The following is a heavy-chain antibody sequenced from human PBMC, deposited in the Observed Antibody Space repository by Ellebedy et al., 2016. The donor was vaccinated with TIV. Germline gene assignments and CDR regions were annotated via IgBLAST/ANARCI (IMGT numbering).Heavy chain of an antibody. Sequence: SETLSLTXTVSGGSISSGGYYWSWIRQHPGKGLEWIGYIYYSGSTYYNPSLKSRVTISVDTSKNQFSLNLSSVTAADTAVYFCATDANNGDYYGMDVWGQGTTVTVSS. V-gene: IGHV4-31*03. J-gene: IGHJ6*02. CDR2: IYYSGST. D-gene: IGHD1/OR15-1a*01. CDR1: GGSISSGGYY. CDR3: ATDANNGDYYGMDV.